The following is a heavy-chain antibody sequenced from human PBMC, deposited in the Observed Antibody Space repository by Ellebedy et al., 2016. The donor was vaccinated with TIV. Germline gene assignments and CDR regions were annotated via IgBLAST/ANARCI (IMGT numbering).Heavy chain of an antibody. J-gene: IGHJ5*02. V-gene: IGHV4-59*12. D-gene: IGHD6-13*01. Sequence: SETLSLTXTVSGGSIISYYWSWIRQSPGKGLEWIGHIYYSGSTNYNPSLKSRVTMSVDTSKNQFSLKLNSVTAADTAVYYCARGWGSSWDRIQNWFNPWGQGTLVTVSS. CDR1: GGSIISYY. CDR3: ARGWGSSWDRIQNWFNP. CDR2: IYYSGST.